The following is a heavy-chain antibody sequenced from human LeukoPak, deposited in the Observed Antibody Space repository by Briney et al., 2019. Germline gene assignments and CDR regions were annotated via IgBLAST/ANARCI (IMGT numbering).Heavy chain of an antibody. CDR1: GYTFTSYY. D-gene: IGHD3-10*01. V-gene: IGHV1-18*04. CDR3: AREKLWFGEFPFDN. CDR2: ISTKNGYT. J-gene: IGHJ4*02. Sequence: ASVKVSCRASGYTFTSYYMHRVRQAPGQGLEWVGSISTKNGYTKLAQKFQGRVAMTKDTSANTIYMDLKSLTFDDTAVYYCAREKLWFGEFPFDNWGQGTLVSVSS.